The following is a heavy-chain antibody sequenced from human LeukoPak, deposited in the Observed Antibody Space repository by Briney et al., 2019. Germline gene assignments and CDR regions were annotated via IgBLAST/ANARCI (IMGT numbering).Heavy chain of an antibody. V-gene: IGHV3-23*01. D-gene: IGHD4-17*01. CDR3: ARPNDYGDYGTFDY. J-gene: IGHJ4*02. CDR2: ISASGSST. Sequence: GGSLRLSCAASGFTFRSYAMSWVRQAPGQGLEWVSSISASGSSTWYVDSVKGRFIIYRDNSKNTLSLQMNSLRAKDTAVYYCARPNDYGDYGTFDYWGQGTLVTVSS. CDR1: GFTFRSYA.